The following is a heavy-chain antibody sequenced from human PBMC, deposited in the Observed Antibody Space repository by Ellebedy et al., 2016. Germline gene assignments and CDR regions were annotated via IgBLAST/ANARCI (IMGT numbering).Heavy chain of an antibody. CDR3: AKDRDDDGDFVFDS. D-gene: IGHD4-17*01. V-gene: IGHV3-23*01. CDR1: GLTVSGYW. Sequence: GESLKISXVASGLTVSGYWMHWVRQAPGKGLKWVSGLSRSGDTTYYADSVKGRFTISRDNPKNTLYLQMNSLRVEDTAVYYCAKDRDDDGDFVFDSWGQGILVTVSA. CDR2: LSRSGDTT. J-gene: IGHJ4*02.